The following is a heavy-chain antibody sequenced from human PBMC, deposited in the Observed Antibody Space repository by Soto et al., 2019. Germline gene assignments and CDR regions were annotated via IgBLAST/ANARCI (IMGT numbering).Heavy chain of an antibody. Sequence: PGGSLRLSCAASGFTFDDYAMHWVRQAPGKGLEWVSGISWNSGSIGYADSVKGRFTISRDNAKNSLYLQMNSLRAEDTALYYCAKDPRDYYGSGSYSYLDYWGQGTLVTVSS. CDR2: ISWNSGSI. J-gene: IGHJ4*02. CDR1: GFTFDDYA. CDR3: AKDPRDYYGSGSYSYLDY. D-gene: IGHD3-10*01. V-gene: IGHV3-9*01.